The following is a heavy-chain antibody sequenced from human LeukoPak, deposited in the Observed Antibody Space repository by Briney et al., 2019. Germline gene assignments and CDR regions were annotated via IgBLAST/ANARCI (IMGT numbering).Heavy chain of an antibody. CDR3: AKWGDYDVLTGYYVSDY. V-gene: IGHV3-23*01. Sequence: PGGSLRLSCAASGFTFSNYAMSWVRQAPGKGLEWVSAITGGGSGIYYADSMKSRFTISRDNSKNTLHLQINSLRAEDTAVYYCAKWGDYDVLTGYYVSDYWGQGTLVTVSS. J-gene: IGHJ4*02. D-gene: IGHD3-9*01. CDR2: ITGGGSGI. CDR1: GFTFSNYA.